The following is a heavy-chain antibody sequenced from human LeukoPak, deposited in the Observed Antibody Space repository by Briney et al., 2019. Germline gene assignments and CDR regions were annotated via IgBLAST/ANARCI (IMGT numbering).Heavy chain of an antibody. Sequence: GRSLRLSCTASGFTFGDHAMSWVRQAPGKVLEWVGFIRSKTYGGTTEYAASVKGRFTILRDDSKSIAYLQMNSLKTEDTAVYYCTRRPIKQWLYYGMDVWGQGTTVTVSS. J-gene: IGHJ6*02. CDR2: IRSKTYGGTT. V-gene: IGHV3-49*04. CDR1: GFTFGDHA. CDR3: TRRPIKQWLYYGMDV. D-gene: IGHD6-19*01.